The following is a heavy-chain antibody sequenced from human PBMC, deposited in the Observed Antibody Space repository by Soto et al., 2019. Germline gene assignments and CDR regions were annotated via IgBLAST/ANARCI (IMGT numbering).Heavy chain of an antibody. D-gene: IGHD6-13*01. CDR1: GFTFSSYE. Sequence: EVQLVESGGGLVQPGGSLRLSCAASGFTFSSYEMNWVRQAPGKGLEWVSYISSSGSTIYCADSVKGRFTISRDNAKNSLYLQMNSLRAEDTAVYYCAARGIIAAALSGAFDIWGQGTMVTVSS. CDR3: AARGIIAAALSGAFDI. V-gene: IGHV3-48*03. CDR2: ISSSGSTI. J-gene: IGHJ3*02.